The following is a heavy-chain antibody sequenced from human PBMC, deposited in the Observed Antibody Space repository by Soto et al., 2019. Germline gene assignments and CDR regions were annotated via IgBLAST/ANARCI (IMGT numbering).Heavy chain of an antibody. D-gene: IGHD3-16*01. V-gene: IGHV1-18*01. CDR2: INTYNGNT. CDR1: GYTFTRYG. J-gene: IGHJ6*02. Sequence: QVQLVQSGAEVKNPGASVKVSCKASGYTFTRYGIGWARQAPGQGLEWMGWINTYNGNTNYAQNVQGRVTLTTDTSTSTAYMELRSLRSHDTAIYNCAMVDVYVTPSPQDVWGQGTTVIVSS. CDR3: AMVDVYVTPSPQDV.